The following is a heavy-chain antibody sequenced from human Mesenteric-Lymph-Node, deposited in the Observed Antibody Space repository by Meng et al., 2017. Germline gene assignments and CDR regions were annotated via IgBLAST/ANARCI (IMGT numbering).Heavy chain of an antibody. V-gene: IGHV3-48*03. D-gene: IGHD6-25*01. CDR3: ARGVSGIAASSAFDI. J-gene: IGHJ3*02. CDR1: GFTFSSYE. Sequence: GESLKISCAASGFTFSSYEMNWVRQAPGKGLEWVSYISSSGSTIYYADSVKGRFTISRDNAKNSLDLQMNSLRAEDTAVYYCARGVSGIAASSAFDIWGQGTMVTVSS. CDR2: ISSSGSTI.